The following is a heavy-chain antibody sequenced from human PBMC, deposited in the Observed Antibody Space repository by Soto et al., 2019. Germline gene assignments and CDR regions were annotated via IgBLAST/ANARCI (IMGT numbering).Heavy chain of an antibody. CDR3: ARGPPGYYDYMDV. J-gene: IGHJ6*03. CDR1: SGSISSNNW. CDR2: IYHNGST. V-gene: IGHV4-4*02. Sequence: QVQLQESGPGLVKPSGTLSLTCAVSSGSISSNNWWSWVRQPPGKGLEWIGEIYHNGSTNYNPSLKSLVTVSVDKSKNKYSLKVSSVTAADTAVYYCARGPPGYYDYMDVWGEGGTVAV.